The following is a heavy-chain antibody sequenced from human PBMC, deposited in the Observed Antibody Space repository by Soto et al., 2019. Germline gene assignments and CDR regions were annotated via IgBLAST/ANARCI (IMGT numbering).Heavy chain of an antibody. CDR3: ARALVEVPAHPRLAAFAR. CDR1: GFIVRDHF. J-gene: IGHJ3*01. CDR2: LYGGGVA. Sequence: EVQLVESGGGVIQPGGSLRLACAASGFIVRDHFMIWVRQAPVQGLEWVSALYGGGVAYYADAVKGRFIVSRDNPENTLYLQMTSLGADDSAIYYCARALVEVPAHPRLAAFARWGQGTVVTVS. V-gene: IGHV3-53*01. D-gene: IGHD2-2*01.